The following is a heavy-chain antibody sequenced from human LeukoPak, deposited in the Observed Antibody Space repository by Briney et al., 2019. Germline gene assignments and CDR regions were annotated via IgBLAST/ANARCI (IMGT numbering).Heavy chain of an antibody. CDR2: ISHSGST. Sequence: PSETLPLTCAVYGGSFSGYYWSWIRQPPGKGLEWIGEISHSGSTNYNPSLKSRVTISVGTSKNQFSLKLSSVTAADTAVYYCARGRSYYDSSGYQGDYWGQGTLVTVSS. CDR1: GGSFSGYY. J-gene: IGHJ4*02. V-gene: IGHV4-34*01. D-gene: IGHD3-22*01. CDR3: ARGRSYYDSSGYQGDY.